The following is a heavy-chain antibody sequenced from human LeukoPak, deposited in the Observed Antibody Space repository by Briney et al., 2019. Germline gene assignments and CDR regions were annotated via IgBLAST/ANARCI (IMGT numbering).Heavy chain of an antibody. CDR3: AKDWDYYGSGSYSDY. J-gene: IGHJ4*02. CDR1: GFTFSSYA. V-gene: IGHV3-23*01. D-gene: IGHD3-10*01. Sequence: GESLKISCAASGFTFSSYAMRLVRQAPGKGLEWVSSISGSGGSTYYADSVKGRFTISRDNSKNTLYLQMNSLRAEDTAVYYCAKDWDYYGSGSYSDYWGQGTLVTVSS. CDR2: ISGSGGST.